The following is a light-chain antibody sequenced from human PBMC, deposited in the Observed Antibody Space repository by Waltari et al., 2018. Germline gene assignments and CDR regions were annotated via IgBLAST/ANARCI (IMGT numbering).Light chain of an antibody. V-gene: IGKV1-39*01. Sequence: IQMTPSPSFLSASVGDRVPITCLASQSISSYLHWYQQKPGKAPRLLIFAASSLQSGVPSRFSGSGSGTDFTLTISSLQPEDFATYYFQQSYGTLLTFGGGTKVEIK. CDR3: QQSYGTLLT. J-gene: IGKJ4*01. CDR2: AAS. CDR1: QSISSY.